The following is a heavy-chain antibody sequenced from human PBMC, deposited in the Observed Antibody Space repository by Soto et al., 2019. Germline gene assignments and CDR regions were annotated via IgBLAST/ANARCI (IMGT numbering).Heavy chain of an antibody. V-gene: IGHV3-33*01. D-gene: IGHD3-22*01. CDR2: IWYDGSNK. CDR1: GFTFSSYG. CDR3: ARDIYYDDAFDI. J-gene: IGHJ3*02. Sequence: QVQLVESGGGVVQPGRSLRLSCAASGFTFSSYGMHWVRQAPGKGLEWVAVIWYDGSNKYYADSVKGRFTISRDNSKNTLYLQVNSLRAEDTAVYYCARDIYYDDAFDIWGQGTMVTVSS.